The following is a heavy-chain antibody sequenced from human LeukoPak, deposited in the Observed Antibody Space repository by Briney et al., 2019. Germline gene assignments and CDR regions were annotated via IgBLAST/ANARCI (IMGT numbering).Heavy chain of an antibody. CDR1: RFTFSSYW. Sequence: GGSLRLSCAASRFTFSSYWMSWARQAPGKGLEWEANIKQDGSEIYYLDSVKGRFTISRDNAKNSLYLQMNSLRAEDMAVYYCARDRLSGTTDFQDWGQGTLVTVSS. V-gene: IGHV3-7*01. CDR2: IKQDGSEI. D-gene: IGHD1-7*01. J-gene: IGHJ1*01. CDR3: ARDRLSGTTDFQD.